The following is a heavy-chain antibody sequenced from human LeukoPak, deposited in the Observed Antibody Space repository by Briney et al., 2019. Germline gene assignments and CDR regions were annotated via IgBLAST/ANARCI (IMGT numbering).Heavy chain of an antibody. CDR2: IKTEGRVT. CDR3: ASGISMDV. V-gene: IGHV3-74*01. CDR1: GFTFSNHW. Sequence: PGGSLRLSCAACGFTFSNHWMQWVRQATGKGGVWVSRIKTEGRVTNYADSGEGRFTISTDTAKNTLYLQINSLRVEETAIYYCASGISMDVWGQGTTVTVSS. J-gene: IGHJ6*02.